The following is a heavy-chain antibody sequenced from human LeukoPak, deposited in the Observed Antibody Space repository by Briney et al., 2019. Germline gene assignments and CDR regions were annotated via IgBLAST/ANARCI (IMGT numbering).Heavy chain of an antibody. CDR2: ISGSGGST. V-gene: IGHV3-23*01. J-gene: IGHJ4*02. CDR1: GFTFSTYA. Sequence: GGSLRLSCAASGFTFSTYAMGWVRQAPGKGLEWVSLISGSGGSTYYADSVKGRFTISRDKFKNTLFLQMNSLRAEDTAVYYCAKDVRVGEYYGSGTYLDFWGQGTLVTVSS. CDR3: AKDVRVGEYYGSGTYLDF. D-gene: IGHD3-10*01.